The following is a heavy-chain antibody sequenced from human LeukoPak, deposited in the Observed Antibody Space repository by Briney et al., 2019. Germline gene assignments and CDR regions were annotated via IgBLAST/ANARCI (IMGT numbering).Heavy chain of an antibody. Sequence: GGSLRLSCAASGFTFSSYAMSWVRQAPGKGLEWVSAISGSGGSTYYEASVKGRCTISGDNSQNTLYLQMNSLRAEDTAVYYCAKDARYCSGGSCYSSHYFDYWGQGTLVTVSS. CDR1: GFTFSSYA. D-gene: IGHD2-15*01. CDR2: ISGSGGST. V-gene: IGHV3-23*01. CDR3: AKDARYCSGGSCYSSHYFDY. J-gene: IGHJ4*02.